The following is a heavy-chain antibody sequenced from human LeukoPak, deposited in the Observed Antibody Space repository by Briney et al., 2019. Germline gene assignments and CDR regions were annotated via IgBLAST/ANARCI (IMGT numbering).Heavy chain of an antibody. J-gene: IGHJ5*02. Sequence: SHTLSPTCTLSGRSITSGGYYWSWIRQHPGKGLEWIGYIYYSGSTYYNPSLKSRVTISVDTSKNQFSLKLSSVTAADTAVYYCARDTGGYDSPWFDPWGQGTLVTVSS. CDR1: GRSITSGGYY. CDR2: IYYSGST. CDR3: ARDTGGYDSPWFDP. D-gene: IGHD5-12*01. V-gene: IGHV4-31*03.